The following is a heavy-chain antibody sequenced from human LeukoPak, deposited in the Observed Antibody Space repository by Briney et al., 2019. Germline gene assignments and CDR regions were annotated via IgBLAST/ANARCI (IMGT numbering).Heavy chain of an antibody. CDR2: IYYSGST. CDR1: GGSVSSSTYY. Sequence: SETLSLTCTVSGGSVSSSTYYWGWIRQPPGKWLEWIGSIYYSGSTYYNPSLKSRVTISVDTSKNQFSLKLTSVTAADTAVYYCARHDYGASNWLDPWGQGTLVSVSS. J-gene: IGHJ5*02. D-gene: IGHD4-17*01. V-gene: IGHV4-39*01. CDR3: ARHDYGASNWLDP.